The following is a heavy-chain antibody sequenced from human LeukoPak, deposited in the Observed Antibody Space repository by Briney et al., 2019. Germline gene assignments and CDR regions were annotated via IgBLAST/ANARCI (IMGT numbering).Heavy chain of an antibody. CDR1: GFTFDEYA. CDR3: TKGRNIRYYYDSSGPDY. V-gene: IGHV3-9*01. D-gene: IGHD3-22*01. CDR2: ISWNSGSL. Sequence: PGGSLRLSCAASGFTFDEYAMHWVRHAPGKGLEGVSGISWNSGSLFYADSVKGRFIVSRDNAKNSLFLQMNSLRAGDTALYYCTKGRNIRYYYDSSGPDYWGQGALVTVSS. J-gene: IGHJ4*02.